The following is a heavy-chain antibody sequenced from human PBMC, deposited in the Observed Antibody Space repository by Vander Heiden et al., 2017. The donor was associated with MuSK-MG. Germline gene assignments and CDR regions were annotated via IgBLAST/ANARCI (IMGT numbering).Heavy chain of an antibody. CDR3: AKYRIAAAGVDY. J-gene: IGHJ4*02. CDR2: ISGSGGST. Sequence: EVQLLESGGGLVQPGGSLRLSCAAVGFPFSSYAMSWVRQAPGKGLEWVSAISGSGGSTYYADSVKGRFTISRDNSKNTLYLQMNSLRAEDTAVYYCAKYRIAAAGVDYWGQGTLVTVSS. CDR1: GFPFSSYA. V-gene: IGHV3-23*01. D-gene: IGHD6-13*01.